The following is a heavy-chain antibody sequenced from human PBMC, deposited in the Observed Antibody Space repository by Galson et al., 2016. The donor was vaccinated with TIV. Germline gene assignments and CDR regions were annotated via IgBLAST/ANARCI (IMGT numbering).Heavy chain of an antibody. Sequence: SLILSCAASGVKFREYGMNWARLAPGKGLEWVAFIGRDSGETLYADSVNGRYTISRDAAKNLVFLQMNSLGGEDTAVYYCVWWWDFWGQGTLVTVSS. J-gene: IGHJ4*02. D-gene: IGHD2-21*01. V-gene: IGHV3-11*06. CDR2: IGRDSGET. CDR3: VWWWDF. CDR1: GVKFREYG.